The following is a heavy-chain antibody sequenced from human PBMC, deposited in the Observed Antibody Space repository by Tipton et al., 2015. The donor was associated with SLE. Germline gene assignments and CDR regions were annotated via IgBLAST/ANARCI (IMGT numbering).Heavy chain of an antibody. CDR1: GVSLRRDY. V-gene: IGHV4-59*01. CDR2: IYSSGST. J-gene: IGHJ4*02. D-gene: IGHD2-21*01. CDR3: ARATSTLWYFDY. Sequence: TLSLTCTVSGVSLRRDYWNWIRQPPGKGLEWVGYIYSSGSTDYNPSLKSRVTMSVDTSKNQFSLKLTSVTAADTAVYYCARATSTLWYFDYWGQGTLVTVSS.